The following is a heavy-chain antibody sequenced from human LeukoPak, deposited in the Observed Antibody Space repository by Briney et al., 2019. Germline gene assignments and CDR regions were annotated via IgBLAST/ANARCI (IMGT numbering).Heavy chain of an antibody. CDR2: IYTSGST. CDR3: ARAGYDDSCFDY. V-gene: IGHV4-61*02. D-gene: IGHD3-22*01. CDR1: GGSISSGSYY. Sequence: SQTLSLTCTVSGGSISSGSYYWSWIRQPAGKGLEWIGRIYTSGSTNYNPSLKSRVTISVDTSKNQFSLKLSSVTAADTAVYYCARAGYDDSCFDYWGQGTLVTVSS. J-gene: IGHJ4*02.